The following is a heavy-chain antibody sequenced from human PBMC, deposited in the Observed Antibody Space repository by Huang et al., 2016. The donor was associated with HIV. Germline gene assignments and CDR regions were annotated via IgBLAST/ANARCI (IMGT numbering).Heavy chain of an antibody. D-gene: IGHD2-15*01. CDR1: GFTFSSYG. Sequence: QLQLVESGGGVVQPGGSLRLSCATSGFTFSSYGMHWVRQAPGRGLEGVAFIQYDGTKKYYADSVKGRFNISRDNSKNMLHLQMNNLRVEDTAAYFCAKVTLGFDYWGQGTWVTVSS. J-gene: IGHJ4*02. V-gene: IGHV3-30*02. CDR2: IQYDGTKK. CDR3: AKVTLGFDY.